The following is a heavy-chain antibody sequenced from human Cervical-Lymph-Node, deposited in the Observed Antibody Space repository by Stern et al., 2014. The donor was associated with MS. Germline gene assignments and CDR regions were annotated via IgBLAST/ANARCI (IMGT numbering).Heavy chain of an antibody. Sequence: EVQLVESGGGLVQPGASLRVSCAASGLSFNTYAMHWVRQVPGQGLIWVALIEGDGSQTVYADSVKGRFTISRDNARNTLFLQMNGLRAEDTAVYFCAGGNGWDLDFWGQGALVTVSS. D-gene: IGHD6-19*01. CDR1: GLSFNTYA. CDR2: IEGDGSQT. CDR3: AGGNGWDLDF. J-gene: IGHJ4*02. V-gene: IGHV3-74*02.